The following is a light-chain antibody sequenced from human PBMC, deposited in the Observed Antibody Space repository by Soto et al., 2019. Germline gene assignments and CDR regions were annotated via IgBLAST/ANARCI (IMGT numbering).Light chain of an antibody. J-gene: IGLJ1*01. V-gene: IGLV2-14*01. CDR3: SSYTTSSTRV. CDR2: EVT. Sequence: SALTHPASVSGSRGQSIAISCTGSSSDVGIYNYVSWYQQHPGKVPKLIIYEVTNRPSGVSNRFSGSKSGNTASLTISGLQAEDEADYYCSSYTTSSTRVFGTGTKVTVL. CDR1: SSDVGIYNY.